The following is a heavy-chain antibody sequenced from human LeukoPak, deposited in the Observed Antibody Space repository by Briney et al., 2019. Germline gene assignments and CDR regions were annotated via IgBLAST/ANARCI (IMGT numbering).Heavy chain of an antibody. CDR2: IYSGGST. CDR1: GFTVSSNY. V-gene: IGHV3-66*01. CDR3: ARDGSGPWPRFGDAFDI. Sequence: GGSLRLSCAASGFTVSSNYMSWVRQAPGKGLEWVSVIYSGGSTYYADSVKGRFTISRDNSKNTLYLQMNSLRAEDTAVYYCARDGSGPWPRFGDAFDIWGQGTMVTVSS. J-gene: IGHJ3*02. D-gene: IGHD3-3*01.